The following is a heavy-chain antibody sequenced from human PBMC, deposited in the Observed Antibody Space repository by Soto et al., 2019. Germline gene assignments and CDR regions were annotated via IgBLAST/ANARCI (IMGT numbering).Heavy chain of an antibody. D-gene: IGHD2-21*01. J-gene: IGHJ4*02. CDR3: ARSQGDRVVDY. CDR1: GFTFSDYY. CDR2: ITTSSNI. V-gene: IGHV3-11*01. Sequence: QVQLVESGGGLVKPGGSLRLSCAASGFTFSDYYMSWIRQAPGKGLEWVSYITTSSNIYSADSVKGRFTISRDNAKNSLYLQMNSLRAEDPAVYYCARSQGDRVVDYWGQGTLVTVSS.